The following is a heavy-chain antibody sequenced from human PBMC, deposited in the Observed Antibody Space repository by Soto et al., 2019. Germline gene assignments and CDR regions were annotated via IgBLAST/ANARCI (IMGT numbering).Heavy chain of an antibody. Sequence: QVQLQESGPGLVKPSQTLSLTCTVSGGSIASGGYYWSWIRQHPRKGLEWIGYIYYSGNTYHNPSLKSRVTISVDTSQNQFSLKLSSVTAADTAVYYCARVPRDGTTGDYSRFLDYWGQGTLVSVSS. D-gene: IGHD4-17*01. CDR2: IYYSGNT. V-gene: IGHV4-31*03. CDR1: GGSIASGGYY. J-gene: IGHJ4*02. CDR3: ARVPRDGTTGDYSRFLDY.